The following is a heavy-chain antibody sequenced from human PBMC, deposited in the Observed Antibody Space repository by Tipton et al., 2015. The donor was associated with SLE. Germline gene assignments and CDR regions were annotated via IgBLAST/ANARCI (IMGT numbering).Heavy chain of an antibody. CDR1: EFTFGAYA. Sequence: SLRLSCVGSEFTFGAYAMSWVRQAPGKGLEYVSTISGSGDDANYADSVNDRFTISRDNSKNTLYLQMHSLGAGDTAIYYCARERYSSGWYFDYWGQGTLVTVSS. V-gene: IGHV3-23*01. J-gene: IGHJ4*02. D-gene: IGHD6-19*01. CDR3: ARERYSSGWYFDY. CDR2: ISGSGDDA.